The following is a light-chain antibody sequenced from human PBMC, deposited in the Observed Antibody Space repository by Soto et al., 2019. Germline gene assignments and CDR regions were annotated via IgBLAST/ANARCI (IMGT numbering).Light chain of an antibody. CDR2: KVS. V-gene: IGKV2-30*02. J-gene: IGKJ5*01. CDR3: MQGSHWPPIT. Sequence: DVVVTQSPLSLPVTLGQAASISCRSSQSLVHRDGNTYLSWFRQRPGQSPRRLIYKVSNREAGVPDRFSGSGSGNDFTLKIRRVEAEDVGIYYCMQGSHWPPITFGQGTRLEIK. CDR1: QSLVHRDGNTY.